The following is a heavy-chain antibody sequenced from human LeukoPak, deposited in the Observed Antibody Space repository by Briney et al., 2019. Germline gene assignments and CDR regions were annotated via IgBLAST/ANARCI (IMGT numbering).Heavy chain of an antibody. CDR1: GGTFSSYA. Sequence: SVKVSCKASGGTFSSYAISWVRQAPGQGLEWMGGIIPTFGTANYAQKFQGRVTITTDESTSTAYMELSSLRSEDTAVYYCARDEYYYDSSGYSVWFDPWGQGTLVTVSS. CDR3: ARDEYYYDSSGYSVWFDP. V-gene: IGHV1-69*05. D-gene: IGHD3-22*01. CDR2: IIPTFGTA. J-gene: IGHJ5*02.